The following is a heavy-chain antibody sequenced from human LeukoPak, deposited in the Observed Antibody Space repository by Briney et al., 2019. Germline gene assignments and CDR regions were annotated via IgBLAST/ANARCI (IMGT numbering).Heavy chain of an antibody. J-gene: IGHJ4*02. Sequence: GGSLRLSCAASGFTFSSYRMNWVRQAPGKGLEGVSSISSSSRYIYYADSVKGRFTISRDNAKNSLYLQMNSLRAEDTAVYYCARTRGSSSWYPFDYWGQGTLVTVSS. CDR2: ISSSSRYI. V-gene: IGHV3-21*01. CDR1: GFTFSSYR. CDR3: ARTRGSSSWYPFDY. D-gene: IGHD6-13*01.